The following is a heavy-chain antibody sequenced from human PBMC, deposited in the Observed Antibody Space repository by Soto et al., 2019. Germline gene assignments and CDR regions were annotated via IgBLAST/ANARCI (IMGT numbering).Heavy chain of an antibody. CDR3: AKRHPLNP. Sequence: SETLSLTCTGSGASISNTEWWHWVRQPPGKGLEWIGEVHHSGDTNYNPSLKSRVTMSVDKSKNQFSLMLTSVTAADTAVYYCAKRHPLNPWGQGTLVTVSS. J-gene: IGHJ5*02. V-gene: IGHV4-4*02. CDR1: GASISNTEW. CDR2: VHHSGDT.